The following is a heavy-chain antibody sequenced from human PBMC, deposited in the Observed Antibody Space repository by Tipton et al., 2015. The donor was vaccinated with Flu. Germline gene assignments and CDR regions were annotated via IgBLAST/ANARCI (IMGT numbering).Heavy chain of an antibody. V-gene: IGHV4-4*07. CDR3: ARDYLLGDLSFFDN. Sequence: TLSLTCTVSGGSISTSYWSWIRQPAGKGLEWIGRISTSGSTNYNASLESRVTLSRDTSKNHISLRLTSATAADTALYYCARDYLLGDLSFFDNWGQGTLVTVSS. J-gene: IGHJ4*02. CDR2: ISTSGST. CDR1: GGSISTSY. D-gene: IGHD3-16*02.